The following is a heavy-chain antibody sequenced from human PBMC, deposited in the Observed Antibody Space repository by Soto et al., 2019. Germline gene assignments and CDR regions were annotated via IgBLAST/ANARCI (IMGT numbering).Heavy chain of an antibody. D-gene: IGHD3-3*01. J-gene: IGHJ4*02. CDR3: ARVRGGFWSGYSYFDY. Sequence: SETLSLTCAVYGGSFSGYYWSWIRQPPGKGLEWIGEINHSGSTNYNPSLKSRVTISVDTSKNQFSLRLSSVTAADTAVYYCARVRGGFWSGYSYFDYWGQGTLVTVS. CDR2: INHSGST. CDR1: GGSFSGYY. V-gene: IGHV4-34*01.